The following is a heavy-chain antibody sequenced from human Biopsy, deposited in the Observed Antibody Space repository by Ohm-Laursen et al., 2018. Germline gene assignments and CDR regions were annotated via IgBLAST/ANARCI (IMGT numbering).Heavy chain of an antibody. J-gene: IGHJ6*02. CDR2: VDWDDYK. D-gene: IGHD6-13*01. CDR3: ARTPILIVSAGLVYRHRRHLQGMDV. Sequence: TQTLTLTCSFSGLSLRPRGMCVSWIRQAPGKALEWLARVDWDDYKDYSASLQTKLSISKDTSNDQVVLTVNNVDPADTATYYCARTPILIVSAGLVYRHRRHLQGMDVWGQGIAVTVS. V-gene: IGHV2-70*11. CDR1: GLSLRPRGMC.